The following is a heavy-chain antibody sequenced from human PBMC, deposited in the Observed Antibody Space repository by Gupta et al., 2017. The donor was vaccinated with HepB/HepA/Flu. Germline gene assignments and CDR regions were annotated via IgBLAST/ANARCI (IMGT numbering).Heavy chain of an antibody. Sequence: EVQLVESGGGLIQPGGSLRLSCAVSGFSVSGNYMSWVRQAPGKGPEWVSVLYRGGTTYYADSVKGRFTISRDNSQNTLFLQMNSLRADDTAVYYCARQRGDYYDASGYYFGWFDPWGQGTLVTVSS. V-gene: IGHV3-53*01. D-gene: IGHD3-22*01. CDR2: LYRGGTT. CDR1: GFSVSGNY. J-gene: IGHJ5*02. CDR3: ARQRGDYYDASGYYFGWFDP.